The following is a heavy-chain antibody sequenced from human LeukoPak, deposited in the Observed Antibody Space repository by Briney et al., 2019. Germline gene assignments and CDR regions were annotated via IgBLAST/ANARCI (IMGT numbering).Heavy chain of an antibody. V-gene: IGHV4-59*01. CDR2: IYYSGST. D-gene: IGHD3-22*01. CDR1: GGSISSYY. Sequence: SETLSLTCTVSGGSISSYYWSWIRQPPGKGLEWIGYIYYSGSTNYNPSLKSRVTISVDTSKNQFSLKLSSVTAADTAVYYCARECRAYYDSSGCTYYFDYWGQGTLVTVSS. J-gene: IGHJ4*02. CDR3: ARECRAYYDSSGCTYYFDY.